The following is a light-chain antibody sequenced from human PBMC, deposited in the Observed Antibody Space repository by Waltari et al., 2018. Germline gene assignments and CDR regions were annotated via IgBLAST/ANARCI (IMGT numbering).Light chain of an antibody. CDR3: QSTDTIGTHVV. CDR2: KDT. Sequence: SYGLTQPPSVSVSPGQTARINCSGDVLIKEYGFWYQLKPGRAPVVVIFKDTERPPGIPDGSPCSGPGTTVELPITGVQAEDEADYYRQSTDTIGTHVVFGGRTRLIAL. V-gene: IGLV3-25*03. CDR1: VLIKEY. J-gene: IGLJ3*02.